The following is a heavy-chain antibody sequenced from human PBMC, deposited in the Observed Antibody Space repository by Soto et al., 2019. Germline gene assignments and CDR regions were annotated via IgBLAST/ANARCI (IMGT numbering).Heavy chain of an antibody. J-gene: IGHJ4*02. D-gene: IGHD3-16*01. CDR1: GFTFSSYA. CDR2: ILYDGSNK. CDR3: AGGTYYFDY. Sequence: GGSLRLSCAASGFTFSSYAMHWVRQAPGKGLEWVAAILYDGSNKYYADSVKGRFTISRDNSKNTLYLQMNSLRAEDTAVYYCAGGTYYFDYSGQGTQVTVS. V-gene: IGHV3-33*08.